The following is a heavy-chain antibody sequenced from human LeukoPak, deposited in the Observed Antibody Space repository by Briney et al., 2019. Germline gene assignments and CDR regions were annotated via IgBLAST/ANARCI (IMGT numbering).Heavy chain of an antibody. J-gene: IGHJ4*02. Sequence: ASVKVSCKASGYTFTNYGISWVRQAPGQGLEWMGWISAYNGNTNYAQKLQGRVTMTTDTSTSTAYMELRSLRSDDTAVYCCARESHSNAWSLYYFDYWGQGTLVTVSS. CDR2: ISAYNGNT. D-gene: IGHD6-19*01. CDR1: GYTFTNYG. CDR3: ARESHSNAWSLYYFDY. V-gene: IGHV1-18*01.